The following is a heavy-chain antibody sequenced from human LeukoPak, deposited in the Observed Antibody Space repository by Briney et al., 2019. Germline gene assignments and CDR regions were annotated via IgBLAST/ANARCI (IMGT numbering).Heavy chain of an antibody. Sequence: SETLSLTCTVSGGSISSGGYYRSWIRQHPGKGLEWIGYIYYSGSTYYNPSLKSRVTISVDTSKNQFSLKLSSVTAADTAVYYCARAGDSGSLSLYFDYWGQGTLVTVSS. CDR1: GGSISSGGYY. J-gene: IGHJ4*02. CDR3: ARAGDSGSLSLYFDY. CDR2: IYYSGST. V-gene: IGHV4-31*03. D-gene: IGHD1-26*01.